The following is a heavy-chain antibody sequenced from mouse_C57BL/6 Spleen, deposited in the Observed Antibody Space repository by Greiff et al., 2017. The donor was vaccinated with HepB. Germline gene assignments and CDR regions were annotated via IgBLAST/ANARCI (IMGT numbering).Heavy chain of an antibody. V-gene: IGHV1-64*01. CDR2: IHPNSGST. Sequence: VQLQQPGAELVKPGASVKLSCKASGYTFTSYWMHWVKQRPGQGLEWIGMIHPNSGSTNYNEKLKSKATLTVDKSSSTAYMQLSSLTSEDSAVYYCARSGYGNPFDYWGQGTTLTVSS. D-gene: IGHD2-1*01. CDR3: ARSGYGNPFDY. CDR1: GYTFTSYW. J-gene: IGHJ2*01.